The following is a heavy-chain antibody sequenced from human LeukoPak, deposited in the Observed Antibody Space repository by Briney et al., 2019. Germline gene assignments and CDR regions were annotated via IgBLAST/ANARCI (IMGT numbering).Heavy chain of an antibody. CDR2: VHHSGTS. J-gene: IGHJ4*02. CDR3: ARAEIIGEFDY. Sequence: SSETLSLTCTVSGGSISSYYWSWIRQPPGKGLEWIGYVHHSGTSRYKPSLESRVTISLDTSENQFSLKLSSVTAADTAVYYCARAEIIGEFDYWGQGTLVTVSS. D-gene: IGHD7-27*01. V-gene: IGHV4-59*01. CDR1: GGSISSYY.